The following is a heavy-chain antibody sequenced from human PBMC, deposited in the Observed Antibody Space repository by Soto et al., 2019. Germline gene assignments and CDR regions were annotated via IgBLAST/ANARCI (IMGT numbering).Heavy chain of an antibody. D-gene: IGHD4-17*01. CDR3: ARENPVVLGRGTVTRAAKYYYYYMDV. Sequence: QVQLVESGGGLVKPGGSLRLSCAASGFTFSDYYMSWIRQAPGKGLEWVSYISSSGSTIYYADSVKGRFTISRDNAKNSLYLQMTSRRAEDTAVYYCARENPVVLGRGTVTRAAKYYYYYMDVWGKGTTVTVSS. V-gene: IGHV3-11*01. J-gene: IGHJ6*03. CDR1: GFTFSDYY. CDR2: ISSSGSTI.